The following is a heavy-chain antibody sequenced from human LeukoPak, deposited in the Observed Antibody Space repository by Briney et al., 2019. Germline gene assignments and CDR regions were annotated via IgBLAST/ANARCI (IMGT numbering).Heavy chain of an antibody. V-gene: IGHV3-64D*06. CDR1: GFTFSTYV. Sequence: GGSLRLSCSVSGFTFSTYVVHWVRQAPGKGLEYVSAISSNGDNTYYADSVKGRFTISRDNSKNTLYLQMSSLRADDTAVYYCVRGTGYWGQGTLVTVSS. CDR2: ISSNGDNT. CDR3: VRGTGY. J-gene: IGHJ4*02.